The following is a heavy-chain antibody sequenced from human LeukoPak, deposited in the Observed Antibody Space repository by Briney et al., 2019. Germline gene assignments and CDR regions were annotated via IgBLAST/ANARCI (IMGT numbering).Heavy chain of an antibody. CDR3: VIHTGYSNGGVHNVYMDV. CDR1: GYRFTSYW. V-gene: IGHV5-51*01. J-gene: IGHJ6*03. Sequence: GESLKISCKGSGYRFTSYWIGWVRQMPGKGLEGMGIIYPGDSDTRYSPSFQGQVTITADKSISTAYLQWDSLKASDTAMYYCVIHTGYSNGGVHNVYMDVWGRGTTVTVSS. D-gene: IGHD5-18*01. CDR2: IYPGDSDT.